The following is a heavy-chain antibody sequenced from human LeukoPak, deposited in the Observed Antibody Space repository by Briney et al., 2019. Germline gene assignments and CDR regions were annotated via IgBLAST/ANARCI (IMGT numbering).Heavy chain of an antibody. V-gene: IGHV3-15*01. CDR1: GFTFSNAW. D-gene: IGHD3-22*01. CDR3: TTGPETRYYDSSGYYYNDAFDI. Sequence: GGSLRLSCAASGFTFSNAWMSWVRQAPGKGLEWVGRIKSKTDGGTTDYAAPVKGRFTISRDDSKNTLYLQMNSLKTEDTAVYYCTTGPETRYYDSSGYYYNDAFDIWGQGTMVTVSS. J-gene: IGHJ3*02. CDR2: IKSKTDGGTT.